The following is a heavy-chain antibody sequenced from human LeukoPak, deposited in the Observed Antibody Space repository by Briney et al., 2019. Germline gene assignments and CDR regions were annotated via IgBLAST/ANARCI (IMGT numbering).Heavy chain of an antibody. CDR3: ARGPITMIVEGEPLNPTGYYMDV. J-gene: IGHJ6*03. D-gene: IGHD3-22*01. Sequence: GASVKVSCKASGYTFTSYDINWVRQATGRGLEWMGWMNPNSGNTGYAQKFQGRVTMTRNTSISTAYMELSSLRSEDTAVYYCARGPITMIVEGEPLNPTGYYMDVWGKGTTVTVSS. CDR2: MNPNSGNT. V-gene: IGHV1-8*01. CDR1: GYTFTSYD.